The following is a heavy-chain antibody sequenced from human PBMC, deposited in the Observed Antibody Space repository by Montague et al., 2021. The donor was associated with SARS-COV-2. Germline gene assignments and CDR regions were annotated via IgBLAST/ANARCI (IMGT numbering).Heavy chain of an antibody. D-gene: IGHD5-12*01. J-gene: IGHJ6*02. Sequence: SETLSLTCSVSGGSMINNYWSWIRQPPGKGLEWMGYIYYTGSTDYSPSLESRATLSIDTSKNEFSLKLTSVTAADTAVYYCARGGGRLQYSYYYGMDVWGQGTTVIVSS. CDR3: ARGGGRLQYSYYYGMDV. CDR2: IYYTGST. V-gene: IGHV4-59*01. CDR1: GGSMINNY.